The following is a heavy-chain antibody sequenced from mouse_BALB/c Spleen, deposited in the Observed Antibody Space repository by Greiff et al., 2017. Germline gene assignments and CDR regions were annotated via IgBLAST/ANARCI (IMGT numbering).Heavy chain of an antibody. Sequence: QVQLQQPGAELVKPGASVKLSCKASGYTFTSYWMHWVKQRPGQGLEWIGEINPSNGRTNYNEKFKSKATLTVDKSSSTAYMQLSSLTSEDSAVYYCARAIYYRSQSLYALYAMDYWGQGTSVTVSS. CDR1: GYTFTSYW. D-gene: IGHD2-14*01. V-gene: IGHV1S81*02. J-gene: IGHJ4*01. CDR2: INPSNGRT. CDR3: ARAIYYRSQSLYALYAMDY.